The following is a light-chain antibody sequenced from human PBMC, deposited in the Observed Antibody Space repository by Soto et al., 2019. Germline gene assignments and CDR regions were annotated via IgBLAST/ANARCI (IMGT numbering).Light chain of an antibody. J-gene: IGKJ2*03. Sequence: AIQMTQSPSSLSASVGDTVTFTCRASQAIRNDLGWFQQRPGKPPKLLIYGISILQTGVPSRFSGSGSGTDFTLTISGLQPEDFATYYCLHDDRFPYSFGQGTRLEI. V-gene: IGKV1-6*01. CDR3: LHDDRFPYS. CDR1: QAIRND. CDR2: GIS.